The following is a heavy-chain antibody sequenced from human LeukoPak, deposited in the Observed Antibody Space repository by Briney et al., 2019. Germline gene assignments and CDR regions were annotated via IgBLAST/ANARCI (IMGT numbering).Heavy chain of an antibody. Sequence: GASVTVSCKASGGTFSSYAISWVRPAAGQGREWVGRIIPILGLANYAQKFQSKVTITADKSTSTAYMELGSLRSEGPAVDYCARDYPLCYYGSGSYYGYWGQGTLVTVSS. CDR2: IIPILGLA. V-gene: IGHV1-69*04. J-gene: IGHJ4*02. CDR3: ARDYPLCYYGSGSYYGY. CDR1: GGTFSSYA. D-gene: IGHD3-10*01.